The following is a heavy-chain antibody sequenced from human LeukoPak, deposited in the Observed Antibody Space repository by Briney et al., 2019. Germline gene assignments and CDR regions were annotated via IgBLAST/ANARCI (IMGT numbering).Heavy chain of an antibody. Sequence: GTSVKVSCKASGFTFTSSAMQWVRQARGQRLEGIGWIVVGCGNTNYAQKFQERVTNTRDMSTSTTYMELSSLRSEDTGVYYCAADPKYYYDSSGYRSDWFDPWGQGTLVTVSS. J-gene: IGHJ5*02. CDR2: IVVGCGNT. V-gene: IGHV1-58*02. D-gene: IGHD3-22*01. CDR3: AADPKYYYDSSGYRSDWFDP. CDR1: GFTFTSSA.